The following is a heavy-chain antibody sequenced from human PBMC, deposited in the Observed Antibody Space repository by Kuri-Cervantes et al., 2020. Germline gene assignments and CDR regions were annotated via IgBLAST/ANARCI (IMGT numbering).Heavy chain of an antibody. CDR2: IYYSGST. CDR1: GGSITNTNYY. V-gene: IGHV4-39*01. CDR3: ASPLSRGYSSSWSAEYFQH. Sequence: SETLSLTCTVSGGSITNTNYYWGWIRQPPGKGLEWIGSIYYSGSTYYNPSLKSRVTMSVDTSKNQFSLKLGSVTAADTAVYYCASPLSRGYSSSWSAEYFQHWGQGTLVTVSS. D-gene: IGHD6-13*01. J-gene: IGHJ1*01.